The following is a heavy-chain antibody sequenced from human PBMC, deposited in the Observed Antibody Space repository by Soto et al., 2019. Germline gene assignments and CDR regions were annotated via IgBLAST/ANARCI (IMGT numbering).Heavy chain of an antibody. V-gene: IGHV1-69*06. CDR3: ARMGGSFLDS. J-gene: IGHJ5*01. CDR1: GGTFRSYS. D-gene: IGHD1-26*01. CDR2: IIPIFGAT. Sequence: QVQLVQSGAEVKKPGSSVKVSCKASGGTFRSYSISWVRQAPGQGLEWMGGIIPIFGATNFAQKFQGRVTIAADKSTTTAYMELSSLTSEDTAVYYCARMGGSFLDSWGQGTLVTVSS.